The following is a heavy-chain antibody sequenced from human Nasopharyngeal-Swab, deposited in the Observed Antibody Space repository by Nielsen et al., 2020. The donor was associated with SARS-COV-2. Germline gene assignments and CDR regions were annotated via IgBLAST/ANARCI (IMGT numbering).Heavy chain of an antibody. V-gene: IGHV1-24*01. CDR1: GYTLTELS. D-gene: IGHD3-10*01. J-gene: IGHJ6*02. CDR3: ATGISVRGVIGAYYYYYGMDV. CDR2: FDPEDGET. Sequence: ASVKVSCKVSGYTLTELSMHWVRQAPGKGLEWMGGFDPEDGETIYAQKFQGRVTMTEDTSTDTAYMELSSLRSEDTAVYYCATGISVRGVIGAYYYYYGMDVWGQGTTVTVSS.